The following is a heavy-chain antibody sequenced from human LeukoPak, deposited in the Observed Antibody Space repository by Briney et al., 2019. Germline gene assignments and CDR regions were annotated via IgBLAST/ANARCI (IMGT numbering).Heavy chain of an antibody. Sequence: SETLSLTCTVSGGSISSGGYYWSWIRQPPGKGLEWIGYIYHSGSTYYNPSLKSRVTISVDRSKNQFSLKLSSVTAADTAVYYCARRSEDYDILTGVDVWGKGTTVTVSS. J-gene: IGHJ6*04. D-gene: IGHD3-9*01. CDR3: ARRSEDYDILTGVDV. V-gene: IGHV4-30-2*01. CDR2: IYHSGST. CDR1: GGSISSGGYY.